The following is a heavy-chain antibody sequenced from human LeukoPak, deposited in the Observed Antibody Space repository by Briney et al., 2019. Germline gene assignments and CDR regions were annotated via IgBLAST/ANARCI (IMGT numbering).Heavy chain of an antibody. V-gene: IGHV4-34*01. CDR3: ARGLVSGITIFGGLKGMGMDV. Sequence: PGGSLRLSCAASGFTFSSYSMNWVRQAPGKGLEWIGEINHSGSTNYNPSLKSRVTISVDTSKNQFSLKLSSVTAADTAVYYCARGLVSGITIFGGLKGMGMDVWGKGTTVTVSS. J-gene: IGHJ6*03. CDR1: GFTFSSYS. CDR2: INHSGST. D-gene: IGHD3-3*01.